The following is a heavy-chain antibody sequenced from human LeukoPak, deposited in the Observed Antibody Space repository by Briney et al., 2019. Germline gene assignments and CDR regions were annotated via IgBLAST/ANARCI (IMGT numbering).Heavy chain of an antibody. V-gene: IGHV3-30-3*01. CDR3: ASTRAGDPTEFFDY. Sequence: AAXXFTXXXXXMHWVXXAPGXXLXXXXXXSYDGSNKYYADSVKGRFTISRDNSKNTLYLQMNSLRAEDTAVYYCASTRAGDPTEFFDYWGQGTLVTVSS. J-gene: IGHJ4*02. CDR1: XFTXXXXX. D-gene: IGHD4-17*01. CDR2: XSYDGSNK.